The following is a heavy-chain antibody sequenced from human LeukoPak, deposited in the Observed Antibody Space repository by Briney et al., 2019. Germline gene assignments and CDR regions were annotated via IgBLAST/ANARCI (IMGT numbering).Heavy chain of an antibody. J-gene: IGHJ2*01. CDR1: GYAFTTYG. CDR2: ISGYNGNT. D-gene: IGHD2-15*01. Sequence: ASVKVSFKSSGYAFTTYGISWVRQAPGQGLEWMGWISGYNGNTNYAREFQGKVTMTTDTSTSTVYMELRSLRSDDTAVYYCARMVVVAATLMGYFDLWGRGTLVTVSS. CDR3: ARMVVVAATLMGYFDL. V-gene: IGHV1-18*01.